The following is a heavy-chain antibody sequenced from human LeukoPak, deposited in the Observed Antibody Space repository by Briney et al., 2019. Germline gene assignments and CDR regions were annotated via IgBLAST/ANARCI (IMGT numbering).Heavy chain of an antibody. Sequence: GGSLRLSCAASGFTFSSYGMHWVRQAPGKGLEWVAVIWYDGSNKYYADSVKGRFTISRDNSKNTLYLQMNSLRAEDTAVYYCAREATVVTYYYYYYYMDVWGKGTTVTVSS. D-gene: IGHD4-23*01. V-gene: IGHV3-33*01. CDR2: IWYDGSNK. CDR3: AREATVVTYYYYYYYMDV. CDR1: GFTFSSYG. J-gene: IGHJ6*03.